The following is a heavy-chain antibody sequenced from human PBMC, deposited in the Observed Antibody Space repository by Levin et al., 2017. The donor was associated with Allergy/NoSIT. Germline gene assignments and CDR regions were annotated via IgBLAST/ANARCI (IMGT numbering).Heavy chain of an antibody. CDR2: ISSSGSTI. Sequence: GGSLRLSCAASGFTFSDYYMSWIRQAPGKGLEWVSYISSSGSTIYYADSVKGRFTISRDNAKNSLYLQMNSLRAEDTAVYYCARDSPDITMIVVVNDGGAFDIWGQGTMVTVSS. D-gene: IGHD3-22*01. J-gene: IGHJ3*02. CDR3: ARDSPDITMIVVVNDGGAFDI. CDR1: GFTFSDYY. V-gene: IGHV3-11*01.